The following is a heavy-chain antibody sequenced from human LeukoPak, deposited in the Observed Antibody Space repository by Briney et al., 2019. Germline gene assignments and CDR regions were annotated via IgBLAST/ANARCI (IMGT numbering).Heavy chain of an antibody. CDR3: ARGSKMLGYNWFDP. CDR1: GGSFSGYC. D-gene: IGHD1-26*01. V-gene: IGHV4-34*01. Sequence: SETLSLTCAVYGGSFSGYCWNWIRQPPGKGLEWIGEINHSGSTNYIPSLKSRVTISVDTSKNQFSLKLSSVTAADTAVYYCARGSKMLGYNWFDPCGQGTLVTVSS. CDR2: INHSGST. J-gene: IGHJ5*02.